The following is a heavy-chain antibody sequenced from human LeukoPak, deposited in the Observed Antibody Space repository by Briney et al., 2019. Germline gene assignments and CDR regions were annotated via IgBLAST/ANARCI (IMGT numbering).Heavy chain of an antibody. V-gene: IGHV1-8*01. Sequence: ASVKVSCKASGYTFTSYDINWVRQATGQGLEWMGWMNPNSGNTGYAQKFQGRVTMTRNTSISTAYMELSSLRSEDTAVYYCARLRVFLIAAAGGGWFDPWGQGTLVTVSS. CDR2: MNPNSGNT. CDR1: GYTFTSYD. CDR3: ARLRVFLIAAAGGGWFDP. D-gene: IGHD6-13*01. J-gene: IGHJ5*02.